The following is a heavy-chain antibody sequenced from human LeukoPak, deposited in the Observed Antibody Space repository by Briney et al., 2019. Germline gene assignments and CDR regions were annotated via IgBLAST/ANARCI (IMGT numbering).Heavy chain of an antibody. J-gene: IGHJ6*03. CDR1: GGSISSYY. D-gene: IGHD2-2*02. Sequence: SETLSLTCTVSGGSISSYYWSWIRQPAGKGLEWIGRIYTSGSTNYNPSLKSRVTMSVDTSKNQFSLKLSSVTAADTAVYYCARGIPYCSSTSCYNYYYYYMDVWGKGTTVTVSS. CDR3: ARGIPYCSSTSCYNYYYYYMDV. V-gene: IGHV4-4*07. CDR2: IYTSGST.